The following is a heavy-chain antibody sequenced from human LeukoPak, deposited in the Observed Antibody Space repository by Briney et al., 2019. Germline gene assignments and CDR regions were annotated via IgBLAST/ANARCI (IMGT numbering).Heavy chain of an antibody. Sequence: PSETLSLTCTVSGGSIRSSTYYWGWIRQPPGKGLEWIGSIFYSGSTYYNPSLKSRVTISVDTSKNQFSLNLSSVTAADTAVYYCARQPGYRDGYAFDYWGQGTLVTVSS. CDR1: GGSIRSSTYY. CDR3: ARQPGYRDGYAFDY. J-gene: IGHJ4*02. CDR2: IFYSGST. D-gene: IGHD5-18*01. V-gene: IGHV4-39*01.